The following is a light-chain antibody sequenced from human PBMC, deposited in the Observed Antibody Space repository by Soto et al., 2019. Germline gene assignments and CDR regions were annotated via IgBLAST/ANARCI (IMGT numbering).Light chain of an antibody. CDR3: LQDHDYQWT. J-gene: IGKJ2*02. Sequence: AIQVTQSPTSLSASVGDRVTITCRASQGYRSGLGWYQQKPGKAPKLLIYAASNLHTEVPSRFSGSRAGTDFTLTISSLQAEDFASYYCLQDHDYQWTFGQGTKLEIK. V-gene: IGKV1-6*01. CDR1: QGYRSG. CDR2: AAS.